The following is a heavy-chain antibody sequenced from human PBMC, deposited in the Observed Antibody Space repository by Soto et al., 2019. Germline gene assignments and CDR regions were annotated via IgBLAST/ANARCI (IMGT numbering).Heavy chain of an antibody. Sequence: VRSLRLSCTDAGFTCVDYAISRVLQAPGKRLEWVSTISGSGGVTYYADAVKGRFTISRDNAKNSLYLQMNSLRVEDTAVYYCARGDYHDNSGPFSDAFDVWGQGTMGTVSS. CDR1: GFTCVDYA. CDR3: ARGDYHDNSGPFSDAFDV. J-gene: IGHJ3*01. V-gene: IGHV3-23*01. D-gene: IGHD3-22*01. CDR2: ISGSGGVT.